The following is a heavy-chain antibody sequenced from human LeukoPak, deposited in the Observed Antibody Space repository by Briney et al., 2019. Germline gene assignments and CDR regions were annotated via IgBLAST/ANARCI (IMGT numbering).Heavy chain of an antibody. CDR2: ISSSSSYI. V-gene: IGHV3-21*04. J-gene: IGHJ4*02. CDR3: ARAPYYSHVEFYFDY. D-gene: IGHD3-22*01. CDR1: GFTFSSYN. Sequence: GGSLRLSCAASGFTFSSYNMNWVRQAPGKGLEWVSSISSSSSYIYYADSVKGRFTISRDNAKNSLYLQMNSLRAEDTAVYYCARAPYYSHVEFYFDYWGQGTLVTVSS.